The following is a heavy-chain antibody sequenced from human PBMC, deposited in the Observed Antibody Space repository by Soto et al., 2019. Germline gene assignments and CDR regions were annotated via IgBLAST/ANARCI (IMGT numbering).Heavy chain of an antibody. J-gene: IGHJ2*01. CDR3: ARDLSFDL. CDR1: GFTFSIYS. V-gene: IGHV3-48*02. Sequence: EVQLVESGGGLVQPGGSLRLSCTASGFTFSIYSMNWVRQAPGKGLELLSYITSGASTIYYSDSVKGRFTISRDNAKNSLYLQMNSLRDEETAVYYCARDLSFDLWGRGTLVTVSS. CDR2: ITSGASTI.